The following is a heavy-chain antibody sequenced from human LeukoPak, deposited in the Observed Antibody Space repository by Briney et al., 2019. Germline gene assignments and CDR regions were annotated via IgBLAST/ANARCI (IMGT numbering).Heavy chain of an antibody. D-gene: IGHD2-15*01. CDR1: GGSISSYY. Sequence: SETLSLTCTVSGGSISSYYWSWIRQPAGKGLEWTGRIYTSGSTNYNPSLKSRVTMSVDTSKNQFSLELSSLTAADTAVYYCARGVSLGYCSGGSCYNRFDAWGQGTLVTVSP. CDR2: IYTSGST. V-gene: IGHV4-4*07. CDR3: ARGVSLGYCSGGSCYNRFDA. J-gene: IGHJ5*02.